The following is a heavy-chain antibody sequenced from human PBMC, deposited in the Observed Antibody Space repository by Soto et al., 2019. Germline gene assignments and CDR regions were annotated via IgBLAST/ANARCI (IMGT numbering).Heavy chain of an antibody. J-gene: IGHJ6*02. CDR3: ARDDLSSGWYGVLIYYYGMDV. D-gene: IGHD6-19*01. CDR2: ISYDGSNK. V-gene: IGHV3-30-3*01. CDR1: GFTFSSYA. Sequence: LRLSCAASGFTFSSYAMHWVRQAPGKGLEWVAVISYDGSNKYYADSVKGRFTISRDNSKNTLYLQMNSLRAEDTAVYYCARDDLSSGWYGVLIYYYGMDVWGQGTTVTVSS.